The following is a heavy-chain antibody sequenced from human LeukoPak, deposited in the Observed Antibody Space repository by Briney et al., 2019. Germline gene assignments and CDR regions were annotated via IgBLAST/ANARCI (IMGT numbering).Heavy chain of an antibody. CDR1: GFTFSSYS. V-gene: IGHV3-48*02. CDR2: ISSSSSTI. CDR3: ARYINDFWSGYDGFDP. D-gene: IGHD3-3*01. Sequence: PGGSLRLSCAASGFTFSSYSMNWVRQAPGKGLEWVSYISSSSSTIYYADSVKGRFTISRDNAKNSLYLQMNSLRDEDTAVYYCARYINDFWSGYDGFDPWGQGTLVTVSS. J-gene: IGHJ5*02.